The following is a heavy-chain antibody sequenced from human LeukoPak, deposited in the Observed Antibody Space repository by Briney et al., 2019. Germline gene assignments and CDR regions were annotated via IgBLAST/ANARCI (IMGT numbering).Heavy chain of an antibody. CDR2: IRSKAYGGTT. Sequence: PGGSLRLSCTASGFTFGDYAMSWFRQAPGKGLGWVGFIRSKAYGGTTEYAASVKGRFTISRDDSKSIAYLQMNSLKTEDTAVYYCTRITPTYYDILTGYSGYWGQGTLVTVSS. V-gene: IGHV3-49*03. CDR3: TRITPTYYDILTGYSGY. CDR1: GFTFGDYA. D-gene: IGHD3-9*01. J-gene: IGHJ4*02.